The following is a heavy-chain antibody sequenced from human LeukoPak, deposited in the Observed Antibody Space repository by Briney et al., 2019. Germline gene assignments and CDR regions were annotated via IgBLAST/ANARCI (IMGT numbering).Heavy chain of an antibody. CDR2: ISGSGGST. D-gene: IGHD6-19*01. CDR1: GFTFSSYA. Sequence: PGGSLRLSCAASGFTFSSYAMSWVRQAPGKGLEWVSAISGSGGSTYYADSVKGRFTISRDKSKNTLYLQMNSLRAEDTAVYYCAKSKEQWLINYFDYWGQGTLVTVSS. J-gene: IGHJ4*02. CDR3: AKSKEQWLINYFDY. V-gene: IGHV3-23*01.